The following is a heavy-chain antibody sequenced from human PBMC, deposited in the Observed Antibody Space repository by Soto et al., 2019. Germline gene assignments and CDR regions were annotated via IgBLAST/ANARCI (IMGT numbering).Heavy chain of an antibody. Sequence: PXXSLRLACAASGFTFSSYGMHWVRRAPGKGLEWVSAISGSGGSTYYADSVKGRFTISRDNSKNTLFLKMNSLRVEDTAVYYCAKEVVPDYWGQGTLVTVSS. D-gene: IGHD2-15*01. CDR1: GFTFSSYG. CDR3: AKEVVPDY. V-gene: IGHV3-23*01. J-gene: IGHJ4*02. CDR2: ISGSGGST.